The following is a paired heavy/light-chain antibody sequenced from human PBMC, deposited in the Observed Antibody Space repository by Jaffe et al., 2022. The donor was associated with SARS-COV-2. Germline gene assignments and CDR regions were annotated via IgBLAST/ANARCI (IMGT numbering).Heavy chain of an antibody. V-gene: IGHV1-2*06. Sequence: QVQLVQSGAEVKKPGASVKVSCKASGYTFTGYYMHWVRQAPGQGLEWMGRINPNSGGTNYAQKFQGRVTMTRDTSISTAYMELSRLRSDDTAVYYCARDPSRNAFDIWGQGTMVTVSS. CDR1: GYTFTGYY. J-gene: IGHJ3*02. CDR2: INPNSGGT. D-gene: IGHD2-2*01. CDR3: ARDPSRNAFDI.
Light chain of an antibody. CDR2: AAS. CDR1: QGISSY. J-gene: IGKJ2*01. Sequence: DIQLTQSPSFLSASVGDRVTITCRASQGISSYLAWYQQKPGKAPKLLIYAASTLQSGVPSRFSGSGSGTEFTLTISSLQPEDFATYYCQQLETFGQGTKLEIK. V-gene: IGKV1-9*01. CDR3: QQLET.